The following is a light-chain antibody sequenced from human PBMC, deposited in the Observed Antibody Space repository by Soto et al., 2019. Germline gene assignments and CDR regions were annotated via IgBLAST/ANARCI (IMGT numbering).Light chain of an antibody. CDR2: EGN. Sequence: QSALTQPASVSESPGQSISISCGGGRNDIGTYNLVSWYQQHPGKAPKLIIYEGNKRPSGVSNRFSGSRSGNTASLTISGLQAEDEADYYCSSYTSSSTQVFGGGTKLTVL. CDR3: SSYTSSSTQV. J-gene: IGLJ2*01. V-gene: IGLV2-14*02. CDR1: RNDIGTYNL.